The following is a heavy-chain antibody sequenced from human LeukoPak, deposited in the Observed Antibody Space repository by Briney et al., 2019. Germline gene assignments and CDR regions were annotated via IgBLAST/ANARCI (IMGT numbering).Heavy chain of an antibody. D-gene: IGHD5-18*01. CDR2: ISWNSGSI. Sequence: PGRSLRLSCAASGFTFDDYAMHWVRQAPGKGLEWVSGISWNSGSIGYADSVKGRFTISRDNAKNSLYLQMNSLRAEDTALYYCARAMAPQGVDWYFDLWGRGTLVTVSS. V-gene: IGHV3-9*01. CDR3: ARAMAPQGVDWYFDL. J-gene: IGHJ2*01. CDR1: GFTFDDYA.